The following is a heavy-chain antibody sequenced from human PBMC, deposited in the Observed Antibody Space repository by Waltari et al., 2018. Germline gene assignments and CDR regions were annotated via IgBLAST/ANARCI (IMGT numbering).Heavy chain of an antibody. CDR1: GFPFSTYG. CDR3: APLGASSLTLTA. J-gene: IGHJ4*02. V-gene: IGHV3-48*01. D-gene: IGHD1-26*01. CDR2: ISGSGSPT. Sequence: EVQPVESGGGWVQPGGYLRPSCAASGFPFSTYGMNWVRQAPGKGLEWVSHISGSGSPTYYADSVKGRFTISRDNAMNSLDLQMNSLRAEDTAVYYCAPLGASSLTLTAWGQGTLVTVSS.